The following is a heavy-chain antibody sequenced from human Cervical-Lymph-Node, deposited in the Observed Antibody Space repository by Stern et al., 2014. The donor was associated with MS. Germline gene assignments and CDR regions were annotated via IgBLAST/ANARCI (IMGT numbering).Heavy chain of an antibody. CDR2: IYPGDSDP. CDR1: GYSFTANW. J-gene: IGHJ4*02. CDR3: ARDYGDYAFDY. V-gene: IGHV5-51*01. Sequence: EVQLVESGAEVKKPGESLKISCKGSGYSFTANWIAWGCQMPGKGLEWMGIIYPGDSDPRYSPSFQGQVTISADKSISTAYLQWSSLKASDTAMYYCARDYGDYAFDYWGQGTLVTVSS. D-gene: IGHD4-17*01.